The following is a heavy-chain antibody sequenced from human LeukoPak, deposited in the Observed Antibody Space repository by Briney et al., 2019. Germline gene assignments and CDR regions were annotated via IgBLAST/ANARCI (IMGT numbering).Heavy chain of an antibody. CDR2: ISSSGSTI. Sequence: GGSLRLSCAASGFTFSSYEMNWVRQAPGKGLEWVSYISSSGSTIYYADSVKGRFTISRDNSRNTLYLQMNSLRAEDTAVYYCAKDAAGPEYWGQGTLVTVSS. CDR3: AKDAAGPEY. D-gene: IGHD6-13*01. CDR1: GFTFSSYE. J-gene: IGHJ4*02. V-gene: IGHV3-48*03.